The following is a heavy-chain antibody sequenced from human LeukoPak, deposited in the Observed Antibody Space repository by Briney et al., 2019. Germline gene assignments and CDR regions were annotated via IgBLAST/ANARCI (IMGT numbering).Heavy chain of an antibody. Sequence: PSETLSLTCTVSGGSTSSYYWSWIRQPAGKGLEWIGRIYTSGSTNYNPSLKSRVTMSVDTSKNQFSLKLSSVTAADTAVYYCARDGVTMVRGVIRAHNWFDPWGQGTLVTVSS. J-gene: IGHJ5*02. CDR1: GGSTSSYY. CDR3: ARDGVTMVRGVIRAHNWFDP. V-gene: IGHV4-4*07. D-gene: IGHD3-10*01. CDR2: IYTSGST.